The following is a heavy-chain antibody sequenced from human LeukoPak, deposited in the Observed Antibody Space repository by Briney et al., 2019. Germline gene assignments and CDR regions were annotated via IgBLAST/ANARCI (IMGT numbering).Heavy chain of an antibody. Sequence: GGSLRLSCAASGFTFSNYAMTWVRQAPGKGLEWVSAISGSGGGTYYADSVKGRFTIPRDNSKNTLYLQMNSLRAEDTAVYYCARATSPAYYDFWSGYYGLTAANYGMDVWGQGTTVTVSS. V-gene: IGHV3-23*01. J-gene: IGHJ6*02. D-gene: IGHD3-3*01. CDR1: GFTFSNYA. CDR2: ISGSGGGT. CDR3: ARATSPAYYDFWSGYYGLTAANYGMDV.